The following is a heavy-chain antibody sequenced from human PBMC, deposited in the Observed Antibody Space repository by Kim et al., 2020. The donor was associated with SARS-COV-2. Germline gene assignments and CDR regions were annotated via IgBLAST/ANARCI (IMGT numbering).Heavy chain of an antibody. Sequence: ASVKVSCKASGYTFSTYGINWVRQAPGQGLEWMGWISTYNGNTNYAQKLQGRVTLTTNTSTRTAYMELRTLTSDDTAVYYFARDHSSSSGQSGFDPWGQGTLVTVSS. CDR2: ISTYNGNT. CDR1: GYTFSTYG. D-gene: IGHD6-6*01. CDR3: ARDHSSSSGQSGFDP. J-gene: IGHJ5*02. V-gene: IGHV1-18*01.